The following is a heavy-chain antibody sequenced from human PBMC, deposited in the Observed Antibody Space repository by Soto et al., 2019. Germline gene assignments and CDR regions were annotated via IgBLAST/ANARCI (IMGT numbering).Heavy chain of an antibody. D-gene: IGHD3-22*01. J-gene: IGHJ4*02. Sequence: QSTLNEAGPTLVKPTETLTLTCSFSGFSLSTSGVGVGWIQQPPGKALEWLTLIYGHDDERYSPSLKSRLTITKDTSKNQVVLTMTKMDPVDTATYYCAHRDTTGYYPKTLAYWSQGTLVTVSS. CDR1: GFSLSTSGVG. CDR3: AHRDTTGYYPKTLAY. V-gene: IGHV2-5*01. CDR2: IYGHDDE.